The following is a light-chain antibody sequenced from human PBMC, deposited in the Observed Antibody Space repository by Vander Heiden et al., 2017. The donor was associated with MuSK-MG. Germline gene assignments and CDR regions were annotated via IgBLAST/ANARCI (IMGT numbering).Light chain of an antibody. V-gene: IGKV1-27*01. CDR2: GAS. Sequence: DIQMTQSPSSLSASVGDRVTITCRASQAISTFLAWYQQRPGKIPLLLIYGASTLQSGVPPRFSGSGSATDFTLTINNLQPEDVATYYCQQYDSVPRTFGQGTKVEI. CDR3: QQYDSVPRT. CDR1: QAISTF. J-gene: IGKJ1*01.